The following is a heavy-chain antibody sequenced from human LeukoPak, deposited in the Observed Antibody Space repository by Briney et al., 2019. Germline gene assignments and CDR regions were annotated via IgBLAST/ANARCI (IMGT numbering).Heavy chain of an antibody. V-gene: IGHV3-11*01. J-gene: IGHJ4*02. CDR3: ERFGGYYQPPSD. CDR1: GFTFSDYY. CDR2: ISSSGSTI. Sequence: NTGGSLRLSCAASGFTFSDYYMSWIRQAPGKGLEWVSYISSSGSTIYYADSVKGRFTISRDNAKNSLYLQMNSLRAEDTAVYYCERFGGYYQPPSDWGRGTLVTVSS. D-gene: IGHD3-22*01.